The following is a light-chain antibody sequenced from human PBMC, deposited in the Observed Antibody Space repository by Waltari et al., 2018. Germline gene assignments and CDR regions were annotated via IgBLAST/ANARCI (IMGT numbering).Light chain of an antibody. CDR1: ENVNNY. Sequence: DIKMTQYPSSLSASVGDRVTITCRASENVNNYLNWYQQKPGKAPKLLIYKASTLQSGVPSRFSGSGSGTDYTFTISSLQSEDVATYYCQHNYGTPFTFGPGTKLDIK. CDR3: QHNYGTPFT. J-gene: IGKJ3*01. V-gene: IGKV1-39*01. CDR2: KAS.